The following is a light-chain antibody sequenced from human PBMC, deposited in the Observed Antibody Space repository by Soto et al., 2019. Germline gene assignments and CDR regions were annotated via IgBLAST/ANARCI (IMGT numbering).Light chain of an antibody. CDR3: QHYGSSPRT. CDR2: AAS. J-gene: IGKJ1*01. Sequence: EIVLTQSPGTLSLSPGDRATLSCSSSHSVSSSYLAWYQQNPGQAPRLLIYAASSRATGIPDRFSGSGSGTDFTLTISRLEPEDFAVYYCQHYGSSPRTFGQGTKVDIK. V-gene: IGKV3-20*01. CDR1: HSVSSSY.